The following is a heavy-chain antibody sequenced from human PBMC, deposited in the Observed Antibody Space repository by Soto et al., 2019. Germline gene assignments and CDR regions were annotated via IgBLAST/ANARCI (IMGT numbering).Heavy chain of an antibody. J-gene: IGHJ6*02. Sequence: GGSLRLSCEASGFVFSTYSMNWVRQAPGKGLEWISYISSTSGTIYYADSVKGRFTIFRDNAKNSLFLQMSGLRDDDTAVYYCANQKIRFSVAGTLYGLGVWGQGTTVTVSS. CDR1: GFVFSTYS. V-gene: IGHV3-48*02. CDR3: ANQKIRFSVAGTLYGLGV. D-gene: IGHD6-19*01. CDR2: ISSTSGTI.